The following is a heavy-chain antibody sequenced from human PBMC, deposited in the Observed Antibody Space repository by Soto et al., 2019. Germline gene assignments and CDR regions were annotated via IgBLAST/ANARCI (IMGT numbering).Heavy chain of an antibody. CDR1: GYSFTSYW. Sequence: GESLKISCKGSGYSFTSYWIGWVRQMPGKGLELMGIIYPGDSDTRYSPSFQGQVTISADKSISAAYLQWSSLKASDTAMYYCARTAAAGKYYYGMDVWGQGTTVTVSS. CDR2: IYPGDSDT. CDR3: ARTAAAGKYYYGMDV. J-gene: IGHJ6*02. D-gene: IGHD6-13*01. V-gene: IGHV5-51*01.